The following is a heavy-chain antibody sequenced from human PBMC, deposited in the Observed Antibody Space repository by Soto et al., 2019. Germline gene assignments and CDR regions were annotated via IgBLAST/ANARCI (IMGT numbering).Heavy chain of an antibody. J-gene: IGHJ4*02. CDR2: LYYTDYT. D-gene: IGHD5-12*01. V-gene: IGHV4-39*01. CDR1: GGSISRNNNY. CDR3: ARRIVATETFDH. Sequence: SETLSLTCSVSGGSISRNNNYWGWIRQPPGKGLEWIGSLYYTDYTDSNPSLRSRVTISVDTSKNQYSLTVTSVTAADTADYYCARRIVATETFDHWGQGTLVTVSS.